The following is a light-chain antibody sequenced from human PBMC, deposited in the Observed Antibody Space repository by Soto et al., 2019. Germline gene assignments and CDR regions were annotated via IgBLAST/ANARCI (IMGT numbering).Light chain of an antibody. Sequence: DIQMAQSPSTLSVSVGDRVTITCRASQSITSWLAWYQQKPGKAPKLLIYKASNLESGVPSRFSGSGSGTEFTLTISSLQPDDFATYYCHQYNSYPLTFGGGTKVEIK. J-gene: IGKJ4*01. CDR3: HQYNSYPLT. V-gene: IGKV1-5*03. CDR1: QSITSW. CDR2: KAS.